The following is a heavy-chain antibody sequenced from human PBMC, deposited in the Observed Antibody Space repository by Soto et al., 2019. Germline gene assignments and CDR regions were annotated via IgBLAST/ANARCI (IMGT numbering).Heavy chain of an antibody. D-gene: IGHD6-6*01. CDR1: GYIFTDYY. Sequence: ASVKVSCKASGYIFTDYYMHWVRQAPGQELGWMGRINPNSGGTNYAQKFQGRVTMTRDTSISTAYTELRSLRSDDTATYYCARDSGHSSSCLYAMDVWGQGLTVTV. V-gene: IGHV1-2*06. CDR2: INPNSGGT. J-gene: IGHJ6*02. CDR3: ARDSGHSSSCLYAMDV.